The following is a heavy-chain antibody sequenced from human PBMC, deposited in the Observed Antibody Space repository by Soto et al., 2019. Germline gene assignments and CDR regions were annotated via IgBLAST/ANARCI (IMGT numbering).Heavy chain of an antibody. V-gene: IGHV2-5*02. CDR1: GFSLMTRAVG. CDR2: IYWDADK. J-gene: IGHJ4*02. Sequence: SGPTVVNPTHTRTLTCTCCGFSLMTRAVGGAWIGQVRGKPLEWLALIYWDADKRYSTSLKSRLPITQDTSTKQVVLKLTTLDPVDTATYYCAHRLESWLQLREICFDSWGQGTLVTVSS. CDR3: AHRLESWLQLREICFDS. D-gene: IGHD5-12*01.